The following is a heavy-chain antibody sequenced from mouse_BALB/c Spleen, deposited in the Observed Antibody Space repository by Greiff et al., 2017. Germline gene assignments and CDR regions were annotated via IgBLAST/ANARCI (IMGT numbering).Heavy chain of an antibody. Sequence: EVKLMESGGGLVQPGGSLKLSCAASGFTFSSYGMSWVRQTPDKRLELVATINSNGGSTYYPDSVKGRFTISRDNAKNTLYLQMSSLKSEDTAMYYCARPYGNYHYYAMDYWGQGTSVTVSS. D-gene: IGHD2-10*02. J-gene: IGHJ4*01. CDR1: GFTFSSYG. V-gene: IGHV5-6-3*01. CDR2: INSNGGST. CDR3: ARPYGNYHYYAMDY.